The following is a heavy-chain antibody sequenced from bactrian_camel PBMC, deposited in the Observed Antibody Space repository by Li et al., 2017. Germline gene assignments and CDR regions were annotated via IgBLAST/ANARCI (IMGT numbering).Heavy chain of an antibody. V-gene: IGHV3S55*01. CDR1: GDISGGYC. CDR2: FDRDGTT. Sequence: VQLVESGGGSVQAGGLLRLSCAASGDISGGYCMAWFREAPGKDREAVAIFDRDGTTNYADSVKGRFTISQDNAKITLYLQMNSLKPEDTDMYYCAAGRGGCTIGAIDWTRFEYWGQGTQVTVS. CDR3: AAGRGGCTIGAIDWTRFEY. J-gene: IGHJ4*01. D-gene: IGHD4*01.